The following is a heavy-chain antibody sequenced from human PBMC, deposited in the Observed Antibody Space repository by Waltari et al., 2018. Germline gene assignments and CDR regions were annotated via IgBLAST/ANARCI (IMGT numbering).Heavy chain of an antibody. Sequence: QVQLVESGGGVVQPGRSLRLSCAASGFTFSSYAMPWVRQAPGKGLEWVAVISYDGSNKYYADSVKGRFTISRDNSKNTLYLQMNSLRAEDTAVYYCARGWSSGSYYLDYWGQGTLVTVSS. D-gene: IGHD3-10*01. J-gene: IGHJ4*02. CDR2: ISYDGSNK. CDR3: ARGWSSGSYYLDY. CDR1: GFTFSSYA. V-gene: IGHV3-30*01.